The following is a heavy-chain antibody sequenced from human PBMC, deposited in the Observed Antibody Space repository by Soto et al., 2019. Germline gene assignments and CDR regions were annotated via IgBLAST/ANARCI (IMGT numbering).Heavy chain of an antibody. CDR3: ARKGYGEYGGVDV. Sequence: EVQLVESGGGLVKPGGSLRLSCAASGFTFSSYSMNWVRQAPGKGLEWVSCISTSSGYIYYADSVKGRFTTSRDNAKNSLYLQMNSLRVEDTAVYYCARKGYGEYGGVDVWGQGTMVTVSS. J-gene: IGHJ6*02. CDR2: ISTSSGYI. D-gene: IGHD4-17*01. V-gene: IGHV3-21*01. CDR1: GFTFSSYS.